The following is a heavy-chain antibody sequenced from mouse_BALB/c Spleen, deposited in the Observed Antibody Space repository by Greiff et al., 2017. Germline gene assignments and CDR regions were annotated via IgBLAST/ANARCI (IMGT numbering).Heavy chain of an antibody. J-gene: IGHJ3*01. Sequence: QVQLQQPGAELVKPGASVKMSCKASGYTFTSYWMHWVKQRPGQGLEWIGVIDPSDSYTSYNQKFKGKATLTVDTSSSTAYMQLSSLTSEDSAVYYCTTLITPAWFAYWGQGTLVTVSA. D-gene: IGHD1-2*01. V-gene: IGHV1S127*01. CDR2: IDPSDSYT. CDR3: TTLITPAWFAY. CDR1: GYTFTSYW.